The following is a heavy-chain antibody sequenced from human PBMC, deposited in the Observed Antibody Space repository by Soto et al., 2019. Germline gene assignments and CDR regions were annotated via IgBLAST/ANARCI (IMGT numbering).Heavy chain of an antibody. CDR2: ISSSSSYI. D-gene: IGHD2-15*01. J-gene: IGHJ4*02. CDR3: ASSYCSGGSCYSYYFDY. V-gene: IGHV3-21*01. Sequence: GGSLRLSCAASGFTFSSYSMNWVRQAPGKGLEWVSSISSSSSYIYYADSVKGRFTISRDNAKNSLYLQMNSLRVEDTAVYYCASSYCSGGSCYSYYFDYWGQGTLVTVSS. CDR1: GFTFSSYS.